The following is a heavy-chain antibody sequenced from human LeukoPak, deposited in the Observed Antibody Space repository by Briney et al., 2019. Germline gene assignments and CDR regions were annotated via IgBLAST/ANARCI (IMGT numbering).Heavy chain of an antibody. CDR3: ARVTEYYYDSSGYYLDY. CDR2: IYYSGST. CDR1: GYSISSGYY. D-gene: IGHD3-22*01. J-gene: IGHJ4*02. Sequence: SETLSLTCTVSGYSISSGYYWGWIRQPPGKGLEWIGSIYYSGSTYYNPSLKSRVTISVDTSKNQFSLKLSSVTAADTAVYYCARVTEYYYDSSGYYLDYWGQGTLVTVSS. V-gene: IGHV4-38-2*02.